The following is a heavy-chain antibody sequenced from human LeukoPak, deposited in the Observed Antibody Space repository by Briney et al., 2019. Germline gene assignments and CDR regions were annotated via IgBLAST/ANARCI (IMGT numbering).Heavy chain of an antibody. J-gene: IGHJ4*02. CDR2: ISYDGSNK. D-gene: IGHD3-22*01. CDR1: GFTFSSYG. Sequence: GGSLRLSCAASGFTFSSYGMHWVRQAPGKGLEWVAVISYDGSNKYYADSVKGRFTISRDNSKNTLYLQMNSLRGEDTAVYYCAKETYTYETYYSDSSGSALDYWGQGTLVTVSS. V-gene: IGHV3-30*18. CDR3: AKETYTYETYYSDSSGSALDY.